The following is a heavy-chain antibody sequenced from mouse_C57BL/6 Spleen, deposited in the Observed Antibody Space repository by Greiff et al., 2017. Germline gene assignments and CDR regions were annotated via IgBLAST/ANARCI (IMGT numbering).Heavy chain of an antibody. CDR3: TRDSGSKDYYAMEY. J-gene: IGHJ4*01. CDR1: GFTFSSYA. Sequence: EVQLQASGEGLVHPGGSLQLSCAASGFTFSSYAMSWVRQTPEKRLEWVAYISSGGDYIYYADTVKGRFTISRDNARNTLYLQMSSLKSEDTAMYYCTRDSGSKDYYAMEYWGQGTSVTVAS. D-gene: IGHD1-1*01. V-gene: IGHV5-9-1*02. CDR2: ISSGGDYI.